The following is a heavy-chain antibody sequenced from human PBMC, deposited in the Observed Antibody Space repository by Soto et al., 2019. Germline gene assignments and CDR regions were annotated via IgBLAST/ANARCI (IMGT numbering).Heavy chain of an antibody. Sequence: QVQLQQWGAGLLKPSETLSLTCAVYGGSFSGYYWSWIRQPPGKGLEWIGEINDSGSTNYNPSLKSRVTISVDTAKNQFSLKLSSVTAADKAVYYCARGLILWYGELSRRADHHYYMDVWDKGTTVTVSS. V-gene: IGHV4-34*01. CDR2: INDSGST. CDR3: ARGLILWYGELSRRADHHYYMDV. CDR1: GGSFSGYY. D-gene: IGHD3-10*01. J-gene: IGHJ6*03.